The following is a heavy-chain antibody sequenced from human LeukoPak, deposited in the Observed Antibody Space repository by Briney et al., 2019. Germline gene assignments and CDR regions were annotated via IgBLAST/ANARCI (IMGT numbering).Heavy chain of an antibody. CDR2: ISAYNGNT. CDR3: ARSISIVVVPAAIDYFDY. J-gene: IGHJ4*02. V-gene: IGHV1-18*01. Sequence: GASVKVSCKASGYTFTSYGISWVRQAPGQGLAWMGWISAYNGNTNYAQKLQGRVTMTTDTSTSTAYMELRSLRSDDTAVYYCARSISIVVVPAAIDYFDYWGQGTLVTVSS. CDR1: GYTFTSYG. D-gene: IGHD2-2*02.